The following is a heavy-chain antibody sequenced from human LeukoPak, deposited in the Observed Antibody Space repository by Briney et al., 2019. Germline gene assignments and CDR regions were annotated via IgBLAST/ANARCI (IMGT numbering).Heavy chain of an antibody. V-gene: IGHV3-48*03. CDR1: GFTFSSYE. D-gene: IGHD6-19*01. J-gene: IGHJ4*02. CDR3: ARSSGWTGAFDY. Sequence: QPGGSLRLSCAASGFTFSSYEMNWVRQAPGKGLEWVSYISSSGSTIYYADSVKGRFTISGDNAKNSLYLQMNSLRAEDTAVYYCARSSGWTGAFDYWGQGTLVTVSS. CDR2: ISSSGSTI.